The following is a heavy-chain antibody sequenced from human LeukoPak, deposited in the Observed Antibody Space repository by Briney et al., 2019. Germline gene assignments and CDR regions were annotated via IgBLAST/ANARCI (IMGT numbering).Heavy chain of an antibody. CDR2: ICDSGRTI. J-gene: IGHJ4*02. CDR3: ARDRLGVYDNSGYYDK. CDR1: GFTFSDYD. V-gene: IGHV3-11*01. D-gene: IGHD3-22*01. Sequence: GGSLRLSCAASGFTFSDYDMSWIRQAPGKGLEGVSYICDSGRTIYYADSVKGRFTISRDNAKNSVYLQMNNLRAEDTAVYYCARDRLGVYDNSGYYDKWGQGTLVTVSS.